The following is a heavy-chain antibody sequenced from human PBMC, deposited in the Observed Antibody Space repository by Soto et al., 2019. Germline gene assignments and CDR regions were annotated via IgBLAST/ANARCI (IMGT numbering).Heavy chain of an antibody. CDR3: AREANYDYIWGSYRPVRFFDY. J-gene: IGHJ4*02. CDR2: IYYSAST. D-gene: IGHD3-16*02. Sequence: QVQLQESGPGLVKPSETLSLTCTVSGGSISSYYGSWIRQHPGKGLEWIGYIYYSASTNYNPSLKSRVTISVDTSKNQFSLKLSSVTAADTAVYYCAREANYDYIWGSYRPVRFFDYWGQGTLVTVSS. V-gene: IGHV4-59*01. CDR1: GGSISSYY.